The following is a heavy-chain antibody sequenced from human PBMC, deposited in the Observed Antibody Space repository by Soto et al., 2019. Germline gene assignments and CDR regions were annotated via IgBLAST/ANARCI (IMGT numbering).Heavy chain of an antibody. CDR3: TTLSITIFGVVLMDV. CDR2: IKSKTDGGTT. D-gene: IGHD3-3*01. Sequence: PGGSLRLSCAASGFTVSSNYMSWVRQAPGKGLEWVGRIKSKTDGGTTDYAAPVEGRFTISRDDSKNTLYLQMNSLKTEDTAVYYCTTLSITIFGVVLMDVWGQGTTVTVSS. J-gene: IGHJ6*02. CDR1: GFTVSSNY. V-gene: IGHV3-15*01.